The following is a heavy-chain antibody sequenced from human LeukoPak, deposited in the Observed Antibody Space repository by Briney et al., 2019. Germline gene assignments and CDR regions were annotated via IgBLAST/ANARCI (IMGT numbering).Heavy chain of an antibody. V-gene: IGHV1-2*02. D-gene: IGHD3-22*01. Sequence: GASVKVSCKASGYTFTGYYMHWVRQAPGQGLEWMGWINPNSGGTNYAQKFQGRVTMTRDTSISTAYMELSRLRSDDTAVYYCATSGGLAAQSGKYYYDGSGYYTWGQGTLVTVSS. CDR1: GYTFTGYY. J-gene: IGHJ5*02. CDR3: ATSGGLAAQSGKYYYDGSGYYT. CDR2: INPNSGGT.